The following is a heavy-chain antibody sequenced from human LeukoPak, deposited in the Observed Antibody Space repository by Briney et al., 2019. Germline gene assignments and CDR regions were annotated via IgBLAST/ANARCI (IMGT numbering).Heavy chain of an antibody. J-gene: IGHJ4*02. D-gene: IGHD3-22*01. CDR1: GFTFSSYA. Sequence: GGSLRFSCAAPGFTFSSYAMHWVRQAPGKGLEYVSVISSNGGSTYYANSVKGRFTISRDNSKNTLYPQMGSLRAEDMAVYYCARDYSDSSGYYYGYWGQGTLVTVSS. V-gene: IGHV3-64*01. CDR2: ISSNGGST. CDR3: ARDYSDSSGYYYGY.